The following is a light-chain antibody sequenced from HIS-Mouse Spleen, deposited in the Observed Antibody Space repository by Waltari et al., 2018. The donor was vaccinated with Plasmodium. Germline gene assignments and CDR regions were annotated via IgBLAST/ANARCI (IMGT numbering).Light chain of an antibody. CDR2: KDS. CDR1: AFPKQY. Sequence: SYELTPPPSVSVSPGQPARITCSGDAFPKQYAYWYQQKPGQAPVLVIYKDSERPSGIPERFSGSSSGTTVTLTISGVQAEDEADYYCQSADSSGTPNWVFGGGTKLTVL. CDR3: QSADSSGTPNWV. V-gene: IGLV3-25*03. J-gene: IGLJ3*02.